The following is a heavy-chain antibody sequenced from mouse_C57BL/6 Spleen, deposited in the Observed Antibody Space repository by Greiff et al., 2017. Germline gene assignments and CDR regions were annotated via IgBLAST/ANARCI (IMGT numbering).Heavy chain of an antibody. CDR2: IYPRSGNT. Sequence: VQLQQSGAELARPGASVKLSCKASGYTFTSYGISWVKQRTGQGLEWIGEIYPRSGNTYYNEKFKGKATLTADKSSSTAYMELRSLTSEDSAVYFCARWPRYSFDDWGQGTTLTVSS. J-gene: IGHJ2*01. CDR3: ARWPRYSFDD. V-gene: IGHV1-81*01. CDR1: GYTFTSYG.